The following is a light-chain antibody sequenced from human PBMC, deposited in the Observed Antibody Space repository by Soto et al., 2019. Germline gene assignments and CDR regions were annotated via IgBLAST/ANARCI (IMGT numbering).Light chain of an antibody. V-gene: IGLV2-23*02. J-gene: IGLJ1*01. CDR1: SSDVGRYNL. CDR2: EVS. Sequence: QFVLTQPASVSGSPGQSITISCSGTSSDVGRYNLVSGYQQLPGKAPKLMIYEVSKRPSGVSDRFSGSKSGNTASLTISGLQTEDEADYYCCSHARSYVFGSGTKVTVL. CDR3: CSHARSYV.